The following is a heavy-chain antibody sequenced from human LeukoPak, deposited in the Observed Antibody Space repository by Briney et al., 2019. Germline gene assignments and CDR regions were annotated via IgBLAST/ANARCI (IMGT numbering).Heavy chain of an antibody. Sequence: GASVKVSCKXSGYTFTSYYMHWVRQSPGQGLEWMGIINPSGGSTSYAQKFQGRVTMTRDTSTSTVYMELSSLRSEDTAVYYCARVQDYYDSSGCAGCWGQGTLVTVSS. V-gene: IGHV1-46*01. D-gene: IGHD3-22*01. CDR1: GYTFTSYY. J-gene: IGHJ4*02. CDR3: ARVQDYYDSSGCAGC. CDR2: INPSGGST.